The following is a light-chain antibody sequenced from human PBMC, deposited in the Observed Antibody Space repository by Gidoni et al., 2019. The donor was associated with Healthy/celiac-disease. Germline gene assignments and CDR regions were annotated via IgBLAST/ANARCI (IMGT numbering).Light chain of an antibody. CDR2: DAS. CDR3: QQYDTLPPA. J-gene: IGKJ2*01. V-gene: IGKV1-33*01. Sequence: DIQMTQSPSSLSASVGDRVTITCQASQDISNYLNWYQQKPGKAPKLLIYDASNLETGVPSRFSGSGSGTDFTFTISSLQPEDIATYYCQQYDTLPPAFGQGTKLEIK. CDR1: QDISNY.